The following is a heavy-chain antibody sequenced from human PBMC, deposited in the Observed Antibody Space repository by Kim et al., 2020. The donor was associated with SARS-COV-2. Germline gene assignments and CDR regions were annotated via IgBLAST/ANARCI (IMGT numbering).Heavy chain of an antibody. CDR1: GFTFSNAW. J-gene: IGHJ4*02. V-gene: IGHV3-15*01. CDR3: TTESYDYGDYVAY. D-gene: IGHD4-17*01. Sequence: GGSLRLSCAASGFTFSNAWMSWVRQAPGKGLEWVGRIKSKTDGGTTDYAAPVKGRFTISRDDSKNTLYLQMNSLKTEDTAVYYCTTESYDYGDYVAYWGQGTLVTVSS. CDR2: IKSKTDGGTT.